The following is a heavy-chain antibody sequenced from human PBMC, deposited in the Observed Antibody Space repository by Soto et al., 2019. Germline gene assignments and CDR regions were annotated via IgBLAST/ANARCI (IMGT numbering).Heavy chain of an antibody. CDR2: IYPGGVNV. J-gene: IGHJ4*02. V-gene: IGHV1-46*01. D-gene: IGHD5-12*01. Sequence: ASVKVSCKAIGYSFTSHYMHWVRQAPGQGLEWMGTIYPGGVNVAYAQKFEGRVTMTKDTSTSTVYMELNSLRVEDTGVYYCARAIRGYGSYGGYLGQGTLVTVSS. CDR3: ARAIRGYGSYGGY. CDR1: GYSFTSHY.